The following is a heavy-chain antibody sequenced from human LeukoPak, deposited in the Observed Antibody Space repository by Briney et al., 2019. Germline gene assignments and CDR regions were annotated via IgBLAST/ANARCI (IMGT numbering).Heavy chain of an antibody. Sequence: GSSVKVSCKASGGTFSSYAISWVRQAPGQGLEWMGRIIPILGIANYAQKFQGRVTITADKSTSTAYMELSSLRSEDTAVYYCARGGGSYPDWFDPWGQGTLVTVSS. CDR2: IIPILGIA. V-gene: IGHV1-69*04. CDR1: GGTFSSYA. D-gene: IGHD2-15*01. J-gene: IGHJ5*02. CDR3: ARGGGSYPDWFDP.